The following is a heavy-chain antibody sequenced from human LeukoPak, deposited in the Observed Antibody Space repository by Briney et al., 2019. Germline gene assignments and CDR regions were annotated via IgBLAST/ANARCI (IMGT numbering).Heavy chain of an antibody. CDR2: INSDGSST. V-gene: IGHV3-74*01. D-gene: IGHD5-24*01. CDR1: GFTFSNAW. Sequence: PGGSLRLSCAASGFTFSNAWMHWVRQAPGKGLVWVSRINSDGSSTSYADSVKGRFTISRDNAKNTLYLQMNSLRAEDTAVYYCARDRAWLHLDYWGQGTLVTVSS. J-gene: IGHJ4*02. CDR3: ARDRAWLHLDY.